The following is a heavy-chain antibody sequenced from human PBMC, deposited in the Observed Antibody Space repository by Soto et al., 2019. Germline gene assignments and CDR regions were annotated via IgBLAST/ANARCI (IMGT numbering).Heavy chain of an antibody. Sequence: QVQLVESGGGVVQPGRSLRLSCAASGFTFSSYGMHWVRQAPGKGLEWVAVISYDGSNKYYADSVKGRFTISRDNSKNPMYLQMNSLRAEDTAVYYCAKEARYSSSWYVYYYYGMDVWGQGTTVTVSS. CDR2: ISYDGSNK. CDR3: AKEARYSSSWYVYYYYGMDV. D-gene: IGHD6-13*01. J-gene: IGHJ6*02. V-gene: IGHV3-30*18. CDR1: GFTFSSYG.